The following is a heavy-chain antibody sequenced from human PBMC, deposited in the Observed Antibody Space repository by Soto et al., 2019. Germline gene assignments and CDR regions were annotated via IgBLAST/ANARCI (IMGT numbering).Heavy chain of an antibody. D-gene: IGHD6-19*01. V-gene: IGHV1-69*12. J-gene: IGHJ5*02. CDR2: IIPIFGTA. Sequence: QVQLAQSGAEVKKPGSSVKVSCKASGGTFSSYAISWVRQAPGQGLEWMGGIIPIFGTANYAQKFQGRVTITADESTSTAYMELSSLRSEDTAVYYCARTVDIAVAGTNWFDPWGQGTLVTVSS. CDR3: ARTVDIAVAGTNWFDP. CDR1: GGTFSSYA.